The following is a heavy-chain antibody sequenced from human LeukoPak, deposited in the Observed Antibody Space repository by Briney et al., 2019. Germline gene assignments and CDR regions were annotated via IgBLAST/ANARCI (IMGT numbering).Heavy chain of an antibody. V-gene: IGHV3-30*18. J-gene: IGHJ4*02. D-gene: IGHD4-17*01. CDR2: ISYDGSNK. CDR3: AKGATVIH. Sequence: GRSLRLSCAASGFTFSSYGMHWVRQAPGKGLEWVAVISYDGSNKYYADSVKGRFTISRDNSKNTLYLQMNSLRAEDTAVYYCAKGATVIHWGQGTLVTVSS. CDR1: GFTFSSYG.